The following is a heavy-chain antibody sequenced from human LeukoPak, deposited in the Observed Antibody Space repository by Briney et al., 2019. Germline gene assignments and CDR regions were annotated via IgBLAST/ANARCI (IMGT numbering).Heavy chain of an antibody. CDR2: IIPILGIA. V-gene: IGHV1-69*04. Sequence: GASVKVSCKASGGTFSSYAISWVRQPPGQGLEWMGRIIPILGIANYAQKFQGRVTITADKSTSTAYMELSSLRSEDTAVYYCARVTYDSSGYQNWFDPWGQGTLVTVSS. CDR3: ARVTYDSSGYQNWFDP. D-gene: IGHD3-22*01. CDR1: GGTFSSYA. J-gene: IGHJ5*02.